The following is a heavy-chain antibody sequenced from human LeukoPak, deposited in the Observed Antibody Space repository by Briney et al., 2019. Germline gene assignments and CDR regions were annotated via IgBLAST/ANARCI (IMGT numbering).Heavy chain of an antibody. V-gene: IGHV4-34*01. CDR1: GGSFSGYY. J-gene: IGHJ4*02. Sequence: SETLSLTCAVYGGSFSGYYWSWIRQPPGKGLEWIGEINHSGSTNYNPSPKSRVAMSLDTSKNQFSLKLSSVTAADTAVYYCARGPTLYDYDSSGYWVYWGQGTLVTVSS. CDR2: INHSGST. CDR3: ARGPTLYDYDSSGYWVY. D-gene: IGHD3-22*01.